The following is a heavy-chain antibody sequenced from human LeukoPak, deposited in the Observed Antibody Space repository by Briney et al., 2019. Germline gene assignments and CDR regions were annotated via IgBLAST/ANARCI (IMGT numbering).Heavy chain of an antibody. CDR2: IWYDGSNK. CDR3: ARALGYGDYGGGY. CDR1: GFTFGSYG. J-gene: IGHJ4*02. D-gene: IGHD4-17*01. Sequence: GGSLRLSCAASGFTFGSYGMHWVRQAPGKGLEWVAVIWYDGSNKYYADSVKGRFTISRDNSKNTLYLQMNSLRAEDTAVYYCARALGYGDYGGGYWGQGTLVTVSS. V-gene: IGHV3-33*01.